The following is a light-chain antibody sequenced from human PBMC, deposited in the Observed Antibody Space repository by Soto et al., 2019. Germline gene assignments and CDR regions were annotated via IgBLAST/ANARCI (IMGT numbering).Light chain of an antibody. CDR1: QNFDGW. CDR2: DAS. CDR3: QQYNDNSF. Sequence: DIQMTQLPSTLSASVGDRVTITCRASQNFDGWLAWYQQKPGKAPRLLIYDASTLESGVSSRFSGSGSGTEFTLTISNLQPDDFATYYCQQYNDNSFFGQGTKLEIK. V-gene: IGKV1-5*01. J-gene: IGKJ2*01.